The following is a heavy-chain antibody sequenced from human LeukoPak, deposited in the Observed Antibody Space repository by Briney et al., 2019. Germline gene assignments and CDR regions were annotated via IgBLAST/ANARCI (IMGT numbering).Heavy chain of an antibody. CDR3: ARRDIVVVPACYSY. Sequence: ASETLSLTCAVYGGSFSGYYWSWIRQPPGKGLEWIGEINHSGSTNYNPSLKSRVTISVDTSKNQFSLKLSSVTAADTAVYYCARRDIVVVPACYSYWGQGTLVTVSS. CDR1: GGSFSGYY. D-gene: IGHD2-2*01. V-gene: IGHV4-34*01. J-gene: IGHJ4*02. CDR2: INHSGST.